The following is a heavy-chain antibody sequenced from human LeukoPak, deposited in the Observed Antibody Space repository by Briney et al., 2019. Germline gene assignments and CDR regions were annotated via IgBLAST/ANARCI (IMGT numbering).Heavy chain of an antibody. J-gene: IGHJ6*03. D-gene: IGHD1-26*01. Sequence: ASVMVSCKASGYTFTGYQIHWVRQAPGQGLEWMGWINPDTGGTKYAQKFQGRVTMTRDTSITTAYMEMSKLRSDDTAVYYCARLRPGAETSFYYYTDVWGKGTTVTVSS. CDR1: GYTFTGYQ. CDR3: ARLRPGAETSFYYYTDV. V-gene: IGHV1-2*02. CDR2: INPDTGGT.